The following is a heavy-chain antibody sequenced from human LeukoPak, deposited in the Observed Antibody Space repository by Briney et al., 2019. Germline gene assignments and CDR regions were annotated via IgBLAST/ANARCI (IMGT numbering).Heavy chain of an antibody. Sequence: PSETLSLTCTVSGGSISSGDYSWSWIRQPPGQGLVWIGYIYYSGSTYYNPSLKSRVTISVDTSKNQFSLKLSSVTAADTAVYYCARHPPFGAGSYYHYYFDYWGQGTLVTVSS. CDR2: IYYSGST. J-gene: IGHJ4*02. D-gene: IGHD3-10*01. CDR1: GGSISSGDYS. V-gene: IGHV4-30-4*01. CDR3: ARHPPFGAGSYYHYYFDY.